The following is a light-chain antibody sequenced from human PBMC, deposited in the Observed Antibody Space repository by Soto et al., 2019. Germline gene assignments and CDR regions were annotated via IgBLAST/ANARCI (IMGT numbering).Light chain of an antibody. CDR2: AAS. CDR3: QQSYSTPRT. J-gene: IGKJ1*01. Sequence: DIQLTQSPSSLSASVGDRVTVTCRASQSINSYLYWYQQEPGKAPKLLIYAASSLQSGVPSRFSGSGSGTDFTLTISSLQPEDFATYYCQQSYSTPRTFGQGTRVGIK. V-gene: IGKV1-39*01. CDR1: QSINSY.